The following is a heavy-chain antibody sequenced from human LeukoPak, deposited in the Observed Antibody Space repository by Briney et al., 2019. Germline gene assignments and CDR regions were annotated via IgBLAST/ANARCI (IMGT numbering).Heavy chain of an antibody. D-gene: IGHD5-18*01. Sequence: PSETLSLTCTVSGGSISSGEYYWSWIRQPPGKGLEWIGYIYYSGSTYYNPSLKSRVTISVDTSKNQFSLKLSSVTAADTAVYYCASTAMVINSPLPYYYGMDVWGQGTTVTVSS. CDR1: GGSISSGEYY. J-gene: IGHJ6*02. V-gene: IGHV4-30-4*01. CDR2: IYYSGST. CDR3: ASTAMVINSPLPYYYGMDV.